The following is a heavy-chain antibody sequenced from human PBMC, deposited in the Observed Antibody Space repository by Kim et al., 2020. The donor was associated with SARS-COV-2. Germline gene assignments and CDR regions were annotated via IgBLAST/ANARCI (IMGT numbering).Heavy chain of an antibody. CDR3: AREFEQLPYFDF. CDR2: IDRGGST. D-gene: IGHD6-6*01. Sequence: GGSLRLSCAASGFTVSNNYMNWVRQSPGKGLEWVSVIDRGGSTYYADSVKGRFTISRDNSKNTLHLQMNSLRAEDTAAYYCAREFEQLPYFDFWGQGTLV. CDR1: GFTVSNNY. V-gene: IGHV3-53*01. J-gene: IGHJ4*02.